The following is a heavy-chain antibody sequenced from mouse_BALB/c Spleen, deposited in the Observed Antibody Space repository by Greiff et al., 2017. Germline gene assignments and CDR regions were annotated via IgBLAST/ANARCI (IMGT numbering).Heavy chain of an antibody. CDR3: ARGSTMISDY. CDR1: GFTFSDYY. Sequence: EVQVVESGGGLVKPGGSLKLSCAASGFTFSDYYMYWVRQTPEKRLEWVATISDGGSYTYYPDSVKGRFTISRDNAKNNLYLQMSSLKSEDTAMYYCARGSTMISDYWGQGTTLTVSS. V-gene: IGHV5-4*02. D-gene: IGHD2-4*01. CDR2: ISDGGSYT. J-gene: IGHJ2*01.